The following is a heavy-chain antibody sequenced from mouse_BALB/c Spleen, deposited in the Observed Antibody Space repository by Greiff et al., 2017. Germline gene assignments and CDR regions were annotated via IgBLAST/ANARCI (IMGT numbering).Heavy chain of an antibody. CDR3: ARKGDGNYYFDY. CDR1: GFSLTSYG. D-gene: IGHD2-1*01. CDR2: IWSGGST. V-gene: IGHV2-2*02. J-gene: IGHJ2*01. Sequence: QVQLQQSGPGLVQPSQSLSITCTVSGFSLTSYGVHWVRQSPGKGLEWLGVIWSGGSTDYNAAFISRLSISKDNSKSQVFFKMNSLQANDTAIYYCARKGDGNYYFDYWGQGTTLTVSS.